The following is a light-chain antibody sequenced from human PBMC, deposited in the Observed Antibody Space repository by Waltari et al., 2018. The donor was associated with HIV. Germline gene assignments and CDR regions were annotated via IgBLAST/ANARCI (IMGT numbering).Light chain of an antibody. J-gene: IGLJ2*01. CDR2: KNN. CDR3: AAWDDSLNGHVL. CDR1: SSNIGSNP. Sequence: QSVLTQPPSASGTPGQRVTFSCSGSSSNIGSNPVDWYQKLPGTAPRLLIYKNNRRPSGVPSRFSGSKSGTSASLAISGLQSEDEADYYCAAWDDSLNGHVLFGGGTKLTVL. V-gene: IGLV1-44*01.